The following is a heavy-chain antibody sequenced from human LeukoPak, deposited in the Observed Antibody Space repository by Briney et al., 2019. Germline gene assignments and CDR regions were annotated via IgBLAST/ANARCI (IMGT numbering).Heavy chain of an antibody. Sequence: PGGSLRLSCAASGFTFNDAWMSWVRQAPGKGLEWVGRIKSKTDGGTTDYAAPVKGRFTISRDDSENTLYLQMNSLKTDDTAVYYRAHPGSWEPCLDHRGQGTLVNVPS. D-gene: IGHD1-26*01. CDR1: GFTFNDAW. CDR3: AHPGSWEPCLDH. V-gene: IGHV3-15*01. CDR2: IKSKTDGGTT. J-gene: IGHJ4*02.